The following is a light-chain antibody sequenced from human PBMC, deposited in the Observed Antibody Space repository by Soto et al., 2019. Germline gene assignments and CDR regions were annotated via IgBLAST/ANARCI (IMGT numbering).Light chain of an antibody. Sequence: EIVLTQSPDTLAVSPGEVATLSCWASQSVTSNLAWYQQKRGQAPRLLIYAASTRATGVPARFSGSGSGTEFTLTISSLQPDDFATYYCQQYDTLPQISFGQGTRLEIK. J-gene: IGKJ5*01. CDR1: QSVTSN. CDR3: QQYDTLPQIS. V-gene: IGKV3D-15*01. CDR2: AAS.